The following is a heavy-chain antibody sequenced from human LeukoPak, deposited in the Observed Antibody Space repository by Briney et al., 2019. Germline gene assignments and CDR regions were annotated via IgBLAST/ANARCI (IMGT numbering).Heavy chain of an antibody. CDR1: GFTFSSYA. CDR3: ARSIVGATRGAFDI. J-gene: IGHJ3*02. V-gene: IGHV3-30-3*01. CDR2: ISYDGSNK. D-gene: IGHD1-26*01. Sequence: PGRSLRLSCAASGFTFSSYAMHWVRQAPGKGLEWVAVISYDGSNKYYADSVKGRFTISRVNSKNTLYLQMNSLRAEDTAVYYCARSIVGATRGAFDIWGQGTMVTVSS.